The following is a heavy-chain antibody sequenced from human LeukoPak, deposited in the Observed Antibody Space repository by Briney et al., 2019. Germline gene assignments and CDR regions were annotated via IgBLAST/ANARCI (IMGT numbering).Heavy chain of an antibody. V-gene: IGHV4-4*07. CDR3: AGDNCSGGSCYEV. Sequence: SETLSLTCTVSGGSISSYYWSWIRQPAGKGLEWIGRIYTSGSTNYNPSLKSRVTISVDTSKNQFSLKLSSVTAADTAVYYCAGDNCSGGSCYEVWGQGTLVTVSS. D-gene: IGHD2-15*01. CDR2: IYTSGST. J-gene: IGHJ4*02. CDR1: GGSISSYY.